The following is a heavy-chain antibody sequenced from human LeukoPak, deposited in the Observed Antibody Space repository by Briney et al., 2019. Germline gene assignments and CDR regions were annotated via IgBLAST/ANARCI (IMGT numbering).Heavy chain of an antibody. CDR2: IYYSGST. J-gene: IGHJ3*02. V-gene: IGHV4-59*01. CDR3: AKVGDYGDYNLDAFDI. Sequence: SETLSLTCTVSGDSISGYYWSWIRQPPGKGLEWIGYIYYSGSTNYNPSLKSRVIISQDTSKNRFSLKLRSMTAADTAVYYCAKVGDYGDYNLDAFDIWGQGTMVTVSS. CDR1: GDSISGYY. D-gene: IGHD4-17*01.